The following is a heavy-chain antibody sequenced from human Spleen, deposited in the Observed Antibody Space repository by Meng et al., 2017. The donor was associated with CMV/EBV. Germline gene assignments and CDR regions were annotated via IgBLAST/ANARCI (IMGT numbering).Heavy chain of an antibody. J-gene: IGHJ4*03. D-gene: IGHD6-6*01. V-gene: IGHV3-7*01. Sequence: LSLTCAASGFSFTNYWMSWVRQAPGKGLEWVATIKQDGSEIYYVDSVKGRFTISRDNAKSSLYLQMNSLRAEDTALYYCARDSSSSPLDYWGQGTMVTVSS. CDR1: GFSFTNYW. CDR2: IKQDGSEI. CDR3: ARDSSSSPLDY.